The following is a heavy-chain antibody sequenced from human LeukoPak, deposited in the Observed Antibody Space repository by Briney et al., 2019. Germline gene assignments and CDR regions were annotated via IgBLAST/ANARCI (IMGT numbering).Heavy chain of an antibody. V-gene: IGHV3-30-3*01. J-gene: IGHJ4*02. CDR2: ISSAGTII. CDR3: AKDHRRLVDY. CDR1: GFTFGTYS. Sequence: PGRSLRLSCAASGFTFGTYSMHWVRQAPGKGLEWVAIISSAGTIINYADSVKGRFSISRDNSKNTLYLQMDSLRVEDTAVYYCAKDHRRLVDYWGQGSLVTVSS. D-gene: IGHD6-19*01.